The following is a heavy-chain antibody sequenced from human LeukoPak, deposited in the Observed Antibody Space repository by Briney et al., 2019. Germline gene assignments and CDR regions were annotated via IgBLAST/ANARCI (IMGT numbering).Heavy chain of an antibody. CDR1: GFTFDDYA. Sequence: RGSLRLSCAASGFTFDDYAMHWVRQAPGRGLEWVSLISWDGGSTYYADSVKGRFTISRDNSKNSLYLQMNSLRAEDTALYYCAKDHDYGDYGGCVDYWGQGTLVTVSS. CDR3: AKDHDYGDYGGCVDY. CDR2: ISWDGGST. D-gene: IGHD4-17*01. J-gene: IGHJ4*02. V-gene: IGHV3-43D*03.